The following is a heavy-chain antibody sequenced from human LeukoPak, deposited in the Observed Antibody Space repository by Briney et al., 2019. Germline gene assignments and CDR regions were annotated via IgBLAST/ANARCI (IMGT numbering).Heavy chain of an antibody. Sequence: SETLSLTCAVYGGSFSGYCWSWIRQPPGKGLEWIGEINHSGSTNYNPSLKSRVTISVDTSKNQFSLKLSSVTAADTAVYYCAGFGGVIADLDVWGKGTTVTISS. CDR3: AGFGGVIADLDV. CDR1: GGSFSGYC. CDR2: INHSGST. J-gene: IGHJ6*04. V-gene: IGHV4-34*01. D-gene: IGHD3-16*02.